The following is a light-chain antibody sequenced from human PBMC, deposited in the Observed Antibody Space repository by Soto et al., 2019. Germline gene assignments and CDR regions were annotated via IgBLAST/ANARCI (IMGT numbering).Light chain of an antibody. Sequence: EIVLTQSPGTLSLSPGERATLSCRASQSVSSSYLAWYQQKPGQAPRLLIYGAASRATGIPDRFSGSGSGTDFTLTISRLEPEDLAAYYCQQYGSSPRERLTFGGGTKVDIK. CDR1: QSVSSSY. CDR2: GAA. V-gene: IGKV3-20*01. J-gene: IGKJ4*01. CDR3: QQYGSSPRERLT.